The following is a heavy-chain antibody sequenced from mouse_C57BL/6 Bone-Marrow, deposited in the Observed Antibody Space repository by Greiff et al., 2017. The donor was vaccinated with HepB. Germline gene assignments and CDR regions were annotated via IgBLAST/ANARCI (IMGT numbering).Heavy chain of an antibody. V-gene: IGHV14-4*01. CDR1: GFNIKDDY. J-gene: IGHJ1*03. Sequence: EVKLVESGAELVRPGASVKLSCTASGFNIKDDYMHWVKQRPEQGLEWIGWIDPENGDTEYASKFQGKATITADTSSNTAYLQLSSLTSEDTAVYYCTRLSDWYFDVWGTGTTVTVSS. CDR3: TRLSDWYFDV. CDR2: IDPENGDT. D-gene: IGHD1-1*02.